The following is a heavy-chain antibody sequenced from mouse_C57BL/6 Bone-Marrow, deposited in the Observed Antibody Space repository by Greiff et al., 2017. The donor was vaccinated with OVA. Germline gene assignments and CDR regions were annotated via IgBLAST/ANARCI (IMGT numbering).Heavy chain of an antibody. V-gene: IGHV1-82*01. CDR1: GYAFSSSW. CDR3: ARYGDGSSHWYFDV. J-gene: IGHJ1*03. D-gene: IGHD1-1*01. Sequence: VKLMESGPELVKPGASVKISCKASGYAFSSSWMNWVKQRPGKGLEWIGRIYPGDGDTNYNGKFKGKATLTADKSSSTAYMQLSSLTSEDSAVYFGARYGDGSSHWYFDVWGTGTTVTVSS. CDR2: IYPGDGDT.